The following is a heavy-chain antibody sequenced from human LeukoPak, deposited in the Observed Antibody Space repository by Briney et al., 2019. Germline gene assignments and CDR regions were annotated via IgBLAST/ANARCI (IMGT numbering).Heavy chain of an antibody. Sequence: GSLRLSCAASGFTFSNAWMSWVRQPPGKGLEWIGEINHSGSTNYNPSLKSRVTISVDTSKNQFSLKLSSVTAADTAVYYCARGVLRYFDWLLSSYFDYWGQGTLVTVSS. CDR3: ARGVLRYFDWLLSSYFDY. D-gene: IGHD3-9*01. CDR1: GFTFSNAW. J-gene: IGHJ4*02. CDR2: INHSGST. V-gene: IGHV4-34*01.